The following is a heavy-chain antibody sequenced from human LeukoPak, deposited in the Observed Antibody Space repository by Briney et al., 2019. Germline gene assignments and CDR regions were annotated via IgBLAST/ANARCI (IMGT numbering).Heavy chain of an antibody. V-gene: IGHV3-30-3*01. Sequence: GGSLRLSCAASGFTFSSYAMHWVRQAPGKGLEWVAVISYDGSNKYYADSVKGRFTISRDNSKNTLYLQMNSLRAEDTAVYYCARDMHSSGWWPDYWGQGTLVTVSS. CDR1: GFTFSSYA. D-gene: IGHD6-19*01. CDR3: ARDMHSSGWWPDY. CDR2: ISYDGSNK. J-gene: IGHJ4*02.